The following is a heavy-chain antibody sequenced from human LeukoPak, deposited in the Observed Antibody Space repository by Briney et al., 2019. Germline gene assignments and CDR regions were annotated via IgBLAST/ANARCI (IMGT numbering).Heavy chain of an antibody. CDR3: AKARLRYFDWLLCS. V-gene: IGHV3-23*01. CDR2: ISGSGGST. Sequence: GGSLRLSCAASGFTFSSYAMSWVRQAPGKGLEWVSAISGSGGSTYYAGSVKGRFTISRDNSKNTLYLQMNSLRAEDTAVYYCAKARLRYFDWLLCSWGQGTLVTVSS. J-gene: IGHJ5*02. CDR1: GFTFSSYA. D-gene: IGHD3-9*01.